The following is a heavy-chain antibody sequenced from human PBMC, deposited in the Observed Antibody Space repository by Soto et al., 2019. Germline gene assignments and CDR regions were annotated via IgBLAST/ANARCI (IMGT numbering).Heavy chain of an antibody. CDR1: GYSFTSYW. J-gene: IGHJ6*02. Sequence: PGESLKISCKGSGYSFTSYWIGWVRQIPGKGLEWMGIIYPGDSDTRYSPSFQGQVTISADKSISTAYLQWSSLKASDTAMYYCARSTYSSGWYPYGVDVWGQGTTVTVSS. CDR2: IYPGDSDT. V-gene: IGHV5-51*01. CDR3: ARSTYSSGWYPYGVDV. D-gene: IGHD6-19*01.